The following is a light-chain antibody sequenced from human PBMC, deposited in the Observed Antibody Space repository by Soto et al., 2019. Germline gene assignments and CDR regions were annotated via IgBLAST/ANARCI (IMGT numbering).Light chain of an antibody. Sequence: EIVLTQSTATLSLSPGERATLFCRASQSVSSYLAWYQQKPGQAPRLLIYDASNRATGIPARFSGSGSGTDFSLTISSLEPEDFAVYYCQQRSDWPRTFGQGTKVDI. J-gene: IGKJ1*01. V-gene: IGKV3-11*01. CDR1: QSVSSY. CDR2: DAS. CDR3: QQRSDWPRT.